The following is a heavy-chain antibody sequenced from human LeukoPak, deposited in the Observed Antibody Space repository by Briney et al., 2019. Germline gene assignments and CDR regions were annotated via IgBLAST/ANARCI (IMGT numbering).Heavy chain of an antibody. D-gene: IGHD6-19*01. CDR1: GYTFTSYY. J-gene: IGHJ1*01. Sequence: ASVKVSCKASGYTFTSYYMHWVRQAPGQGLEWMGITNPSGGSTSYAQKFQGRVTMTRDTSTSTVYMELSSLRSEDTAVYYCARDQIASSGWYAEYFQHWGQGTLVTVSS. V-gene: IGHV1-46*01. CDR3: ARDQIASSGWYAEYFQH. CDR2: TNPSGGST.